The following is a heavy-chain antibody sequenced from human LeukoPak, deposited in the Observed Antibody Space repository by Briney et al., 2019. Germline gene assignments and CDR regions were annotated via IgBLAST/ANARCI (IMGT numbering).Heavy chain of an antibody. Sequence: SETLSLTCAVYGGSFSDYYWTWIRQPPGKGLEWMGNIYYSGSTYYNPSLKSRLTMSVDTSKNHFSLKLRSVTAADTAVYYCARVRRGSMVRGVSGWFDPWGQGTLVTVSS. V-gene: IGHV4-30-4*01. D-gene: IGHD3-10*01. CDR3: ARVRRGSMVRGVSGWFDP. J-gene: IGHJ5*02. CDR2: IYYSGST. CDR1: GGSFSDYY.